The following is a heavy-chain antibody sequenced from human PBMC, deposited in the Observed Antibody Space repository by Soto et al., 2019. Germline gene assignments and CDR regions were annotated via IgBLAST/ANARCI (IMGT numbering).Heavy chain of an antibody. D-gene: IGHD3-9*01. CDR1: GYTFTSYD. CDR3: ARVHYGILTGYDAFDI. V-gene: IGHV1-8*01. J-gene: IGHJ3*02. Sequence: QVQLVQSGAEVKKPGASVKVSCKASGYTFTSYDINWVRQATGQGLEWMGWMNPNSGNTGYAQKFQGRVTMTRNTSISTAYMELSSLRSEDTAVYYCARVHYGILTGYDAFDIWGQGTMVTVSS. CDR2: MNPNSGNT.